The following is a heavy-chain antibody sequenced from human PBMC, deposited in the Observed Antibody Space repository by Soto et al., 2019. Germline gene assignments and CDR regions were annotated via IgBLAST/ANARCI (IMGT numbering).Heavy chain of an antibody. CDR1: GFSFSSHG. J-gene: IGHJ5*01. Sequence: PGGSLRLSCAASGFSFSSHGMHWVRQAPGKGLAWVAGIWYDASHKYYSDSVKGRFTISRDNSKNTLYLQMNSLRAEDTALYFCAIEWWDEERHDFDSWGKGTLVTVSS. V-gene: IGHV3-33*01. CDR2: IWYDASHK. CDR3: AIEWWDEERHDFDS. D-gene: IGHD1-1*01.